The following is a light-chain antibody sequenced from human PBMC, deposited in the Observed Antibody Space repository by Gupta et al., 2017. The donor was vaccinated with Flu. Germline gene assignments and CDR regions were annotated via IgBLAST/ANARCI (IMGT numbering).Light chain of an antibody. CDR3: SAGISSSTLV. Sequence: STISCTGTSSDIGCYNDVSWYQQHAGQAHKLLIYGVTKRPAGVSNRFSASKAGDTASLTIAGRQAEDEADYYCSAGISSSTLVFGGGTKLTVL. V-gene: IGLV2-14*01. CDR1: SSDIGCYND. CDR2: GVT. J-gene: IGLJ2*01.